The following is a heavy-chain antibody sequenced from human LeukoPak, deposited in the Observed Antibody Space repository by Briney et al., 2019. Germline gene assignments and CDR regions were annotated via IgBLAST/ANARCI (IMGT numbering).Heavy chain of an antibody. CDR2: ISGSGNTI. CDR3: ARGPSIAARYNAFDI. CDR1: EFTFTSYE. V-gene: IGHV3-48*03. D-gene: IGHD6-6*01. J-gene: IGHJ3*02. Sequence: PGGSLRLSCAASEFTFTSYELNWVRQAPGKGLEWVSYISGSGNTIYYADSVKGRFTISRDNAKNSLYLQVISLRAEDTAVYYCARGPSIAARYNAFDIWGQGTMVTVSS.